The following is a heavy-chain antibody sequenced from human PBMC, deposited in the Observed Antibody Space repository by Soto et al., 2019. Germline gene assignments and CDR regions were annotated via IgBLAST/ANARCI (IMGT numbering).Heavy chain of an antibody. CDR1: AGSFSHYY. D-gene: IGHD6-19*01. J-gene: IGHJ3*02. CDR2: IKHSGSS. Sequence: QVQQQPWGAGLLKPSETLSLTCAVYAGSFSHYYWNWIRQSPGKGLEWIGKIKHSGSSNYNPPLRSRVSISVDMSKNQFSLRLTSVTAADTAVYYCARGGSSDWQVALDIWGQGTMVTVSS. CDR3: ARGGSSDWQVALDI. V-gene: IGHV4-34*01.